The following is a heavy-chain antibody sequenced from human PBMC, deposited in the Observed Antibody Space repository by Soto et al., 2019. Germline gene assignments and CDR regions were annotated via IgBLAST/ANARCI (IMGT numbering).Heavy chain of an antibody. V-gene: IGHV4-59*02. D-gene: IGHD1-26*01. CDR3: ARGVGSSPPQY. Sequence: ETLSLTCTISGGSVSVYCWSWIRQSTGQGLEWIGYIYASGSPYYNPSLRSRVTISADTSKNQISLKLTSPTAADTAVYYCARGVGSSPPQYWGRGTLVTVSS. J-gene: IGHJ4*02. CDR2: IYASGSP. CDR1: GGSVSVYC.